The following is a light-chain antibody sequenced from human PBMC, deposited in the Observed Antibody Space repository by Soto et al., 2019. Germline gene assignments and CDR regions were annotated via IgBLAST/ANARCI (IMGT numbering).Light chain of an antibody. CDR2: EVN. CDR3: SSYAGTSTV. CDR1: SSDVGNYNL. J-gene: IGLJ3*02. V-gene: IGLV2-23*02. Sequence: QSVLPQPASVSGSPGQSITISCTGTSSDVGNYNLVSWFQHHPGKAPKLIIYEVNKRPSGVSNRFSGSKSGNTASLTISGLQAEDEADYYCSSYAGTSTVFGEGTQLTVL.